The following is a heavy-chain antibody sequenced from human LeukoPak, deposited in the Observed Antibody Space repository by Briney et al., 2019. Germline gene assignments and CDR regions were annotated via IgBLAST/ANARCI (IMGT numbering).Heavy chain of an antibody. CDR3: ARERHGHPFDS. V-gene: IGHV4-34*01. CDR2: INHSGST. J-gene: IGHJ4*02. Sequence: SETLSLTCAVYGGSFSGYYWSWVRQPPGKGLEWIGEINHSGSTNYNPSLKSRVTISVDTSKNQFSLKLSSVTAADTAVYYCARERHGHPFDSWGQGTLVTVSS. CDR1: GGSFSGYY.